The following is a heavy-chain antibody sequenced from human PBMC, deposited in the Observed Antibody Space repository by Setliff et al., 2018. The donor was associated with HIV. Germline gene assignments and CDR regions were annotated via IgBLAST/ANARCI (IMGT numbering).Heavy chain of an antibody. Sequence: SETLSLTCAVSGYSISSGYYWGWIRQPPGRGLEWIGNIYHSGGTHYNPSLRSRVTISVDTSKNHFSLKLSSVTAADTAVFYCVRQADCGGDCVLGYWGQGTLVTVSS. D-gene: IGHD2-21*02. V-gene: IGHV4-38-2*01. J-gene: IGHJ4*02. CDR3: VRQADCGGDCVLGY. CDR1: GYSISSGYY. CDR2: IYHSGGT.